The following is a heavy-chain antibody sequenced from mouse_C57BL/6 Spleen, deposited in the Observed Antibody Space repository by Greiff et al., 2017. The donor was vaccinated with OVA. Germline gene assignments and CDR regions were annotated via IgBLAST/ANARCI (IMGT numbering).Heavy chain of an antibody. J-gene: IGHJ2*01. V-gene: IGHV5-17*01. CDR3: ARRGDWGYFDY. CDR2: ISGGSSSI. Sequence: EVHLVESGGGSVKPGGSLKLSCAASGFTFSDYGMHWVRQAPEKGLEWVAYISGGSSSIYFADTLKGRFTISRDNARNTLFLQMTSLRSEDTAMYYWARRGDWGYFDYWGQGTTLTVSS. CDR1: GFTFSDYG. D-gene: IGHD4-1*01.